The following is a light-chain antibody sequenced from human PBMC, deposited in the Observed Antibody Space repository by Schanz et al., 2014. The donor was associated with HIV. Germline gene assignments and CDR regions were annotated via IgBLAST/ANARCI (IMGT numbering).Light chain of an antibody. V-gene: IGKV3-20*01. Sequence: EIVLTQSPGTLSLSPGERGTLSCRASQSVKSNFIGWYQQKPGQAPRLLIYGASIRATGIPDRFSGSGSGTDFSLTISRLEPEDFAVYYCQQYGSFFSFGGGTKVEI. J-gene: IGKJ4*01. CDR2: GAS. CDR1: QSVKSNF. CDR3: QQYGSFFS.